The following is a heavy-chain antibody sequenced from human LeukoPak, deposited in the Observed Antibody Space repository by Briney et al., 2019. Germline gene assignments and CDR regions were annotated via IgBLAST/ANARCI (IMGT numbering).Heavy chain of an antibody. D-gene: IGHD5-12*01. CDR1: GFTFSHYY. Sequence: PGGSLRLSCAASGFTFSHYYMTWIRQAPGKGLEWISFIGSSSSYTNYADSVKGRFTISRGNAKNSLYLQMNSLRAEDTAVYYCARDAPPIVATPIDYWGQGTLVTVSS. V-gene: IGHV3-11*05. CDR2: IGSSSSYT. CDR3: ARDAPPIVATPIDY. J-gene: IGHJ4*02.